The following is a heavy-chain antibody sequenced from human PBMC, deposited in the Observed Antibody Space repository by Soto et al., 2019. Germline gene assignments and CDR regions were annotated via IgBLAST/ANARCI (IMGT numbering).Heavy chain of an antibody. CDR2: ISSSSSTI. CDR3: AKAYRYSGSYHFDY. Sequence: PGGSLRLSCAASGFTFRIYIMDWVLQAPGKGLEWVSYISSSSSTIYYADSVKGRFTISRDNAKNSLYLQMNSLRDEDTAVYYCAKAYRYSGSYHFDYWGQGTLVTVSS. V-gene: IGHV3-48*02. D-gene: IGHD1-26*01. CDR1: GFTFRIYI. J-gene: IGHJ4*02.